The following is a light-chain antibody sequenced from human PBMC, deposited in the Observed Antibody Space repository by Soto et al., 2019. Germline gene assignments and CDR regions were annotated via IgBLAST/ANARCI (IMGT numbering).Light chain of an antibody. CDR3: HQRINWPLT. J-gene: IGKJ4*01. CDR1: QSISSN. V-gene: IGKV3-11*01. CDR2: GAS. Sequence: EIVLTQSPATLSLSPGERATLSCRASQSISSNLAWYQQKPGQAPRLLIYGASNRATGIPARFSGSGSGTDFTLTISCLEPEDFSVYYCHQRINWPLTFGGGTKVEI.